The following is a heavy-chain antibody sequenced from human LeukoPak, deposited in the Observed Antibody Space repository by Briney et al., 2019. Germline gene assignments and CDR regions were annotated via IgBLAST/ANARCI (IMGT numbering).Heavy chain of an antibody. D-gene: IGHD2-21*02. V-gene: IGHV1-69*04. CDR2: IIPIFGIA. CDR1: GGTFSSYA. J-gene: IGHJ4*02. CDR3: ARGGVVVTAFYFDY. Sequence: SVKVSCKASGGTFSSYAISWVRQATGQGLEWMGRIIPIFGIANYAQKFQGRVTITADKSTSTAYMELSSLRSEDTAVYYCARGGVVVTAFYFDYWGQGTLVTVSS.